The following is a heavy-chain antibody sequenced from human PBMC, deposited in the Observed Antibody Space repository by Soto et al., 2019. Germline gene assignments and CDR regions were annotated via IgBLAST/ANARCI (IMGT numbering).Heavy chain of an antibody. CDR1: GFTFDDYT. Sequence: GGSLRLSCAASGFTFDDYTMHWVRQAPGKGLEWVSLISWDGGSTYYADSVKGRFTISRDNSKNSLYLQMNSLRTEDTALYYCAKDPRSGYSYGPDYYFDYWGQGTLVTVSS. V-gene: IGHV3-43*01. CDR2: ISWDGGST. D-gene: IGHD5-18*01. J-gene: IGHJ4*02. CDR3: AKDPRSGYSYGPDYYFDY.